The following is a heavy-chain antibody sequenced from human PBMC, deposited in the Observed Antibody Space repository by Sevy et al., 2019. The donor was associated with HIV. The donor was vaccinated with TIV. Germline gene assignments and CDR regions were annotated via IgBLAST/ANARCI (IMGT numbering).Heavy chain of an antibody. Sequence: GGSLRLSCAASGFTFSDYYMSWIRQAPGKGLEWVSYISSSGSPKYYADSVKGRFTIFRDNTKNSLYLQMNSLRAEDTAVYYCARRDEDLDYWGQGTLVTVSS. CDR2: ISSSGSPK. V-gene: IGHV3-11*01. CDR1: GFTFSDYY. CDR3: ARRDEDLDY. J-gene: IGHJ4*02.